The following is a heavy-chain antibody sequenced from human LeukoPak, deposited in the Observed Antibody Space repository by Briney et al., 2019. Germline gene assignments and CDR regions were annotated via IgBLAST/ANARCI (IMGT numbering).Heavy chain of an antibody. CDR3: AREMSGSNDAFDI. CDR2: IYKAGNT. J-gene: IGHJ3*02. CDR1: GFTLSSYD. D-gene: IGHD3-10*01. Sequence: GVSLRLSCAASGFTLSSYDMHWVRQATGEGLEWVSMIYKAGNTYYTGSVKGRFTISRENAKNSLYLQMNSLTAGDTAVYYCAREMSGSNDAFDIWGPGTMVTVSS. V-gene: IGHV3-13*01.